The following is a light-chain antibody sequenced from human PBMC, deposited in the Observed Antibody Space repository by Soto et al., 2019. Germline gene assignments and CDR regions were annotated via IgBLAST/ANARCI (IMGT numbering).Light chain of an antibody. CDR2: DAY. CDR1: QSFRGL. CDR3: QQRHMLPIT. Sequence: VLTQSPVTLSLSPGERATLSCRASQSFRGLLAWYQQKPGQAPRLLIYDAYSRATGIPPRFSGSGSGTDFTLTISSLEPEDSAVYYCQQRHMLPITFGQGTRLEIK. J-gene: IGKJ5*01. V-gene: IGKV3-11*01.